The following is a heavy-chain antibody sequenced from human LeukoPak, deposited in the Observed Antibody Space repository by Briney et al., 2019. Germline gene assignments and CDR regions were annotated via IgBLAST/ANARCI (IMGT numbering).Heavy chain of an antibody. D-gene: IGHD5-12*01. CDR2: INPNSGGT. CDR3: AREQIVATTNFDY. V-gene: IGHV1-2*02. CDR1: GYTFTGYY. Sequence: GASVKVSCTASGYTFTGYYMHWVRQAPGQGLEWMGWINPNSGGTNYAQKFQGRVTMTRDTSISTAYMELSRLRSYDTAVYYCAREQIVATTNFDYWGQGTLVTVSS. J-gene: IGHJ4*02.